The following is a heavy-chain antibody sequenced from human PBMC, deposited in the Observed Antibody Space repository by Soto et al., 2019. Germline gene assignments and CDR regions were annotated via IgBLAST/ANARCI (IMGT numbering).Heavy chain of an antibody. CDR1: GFTFSGYS. CDR3: ARGFLNAFNV. J-gene: IGHJ6*02. CDR2: ISGPSIYI. V-gene: IGHV3-21*01. Sequence: EVQLVESGGGLVKPGGSLRLSCVASGFTFSGYSINWVRQAPGKGLEWVSYISGPSIYIYYADSVKGRFTISRDNAKSALYLQMNSLRAEDTAVYYCARGFLNAFNVWGQGTTVSVSS.